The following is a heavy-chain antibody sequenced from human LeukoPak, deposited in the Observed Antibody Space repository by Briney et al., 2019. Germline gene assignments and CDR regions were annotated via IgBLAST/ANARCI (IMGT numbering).Heavy chain of an antibody. V-gene: IGHV3-23*01. CDR3: ASSWYD. Sequence: GGSLRLSCAASGFIFTSYAMSWVRHTPGKGLEWVSGISGSGATTYYADSVKGRFTISRDNAKNSLYLQMNRLRAEDTAVYYCASSWYDWGREPLVPVPS. D-gene: IGHD1-14*01. J-gene: IGHJ4*02. CDR1: GFIFTSYA. CDR2: ISGSGATT.